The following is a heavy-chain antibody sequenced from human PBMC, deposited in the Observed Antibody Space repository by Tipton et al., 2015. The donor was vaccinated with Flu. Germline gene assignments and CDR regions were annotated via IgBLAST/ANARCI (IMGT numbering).Heavy chain of an antibody. J-gene: IGHJ4*02. D-gene: IGHD3-22*01. V-gene: IGHV4-4*07. CDR3: ARDPAGYYDQSAYYIFDA. Sequence: TLSLTCTVSGGSISSYYWSWIRQPAGKGLEWIGRIYTSGSTSYNPSLKSRVTMSVDTSKNQFSLKLSSVTAADTAVYYCARDPAGYYDQSAYYIFDAWGQGALVTVSS. CDR1: GGSISSYY. CDR2: IYTSGST.